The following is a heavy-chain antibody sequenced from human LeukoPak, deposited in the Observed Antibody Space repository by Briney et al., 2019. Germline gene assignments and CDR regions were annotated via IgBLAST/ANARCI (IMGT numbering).Heavy chain of an antibody. D-gene: IGHD3-22*01. CDR1: GGSMSSYY. V-gene: IGHV4-59*01. CDR2: IYYSGST. Sequence: SETLSLTCTVSGGSMSSYYWSWIRQPPGKGLVWIGYIYYSGSTNYNPSLKSRVTISVDTSKNQFSLKLSSVSAADTAVYYCATLQLYYYDSSGYQVAFDIWGQGTMVTVSS. J-gene: IGHJ3*02. CDR3: ATLQLYYYDSSGYQVAFDI.